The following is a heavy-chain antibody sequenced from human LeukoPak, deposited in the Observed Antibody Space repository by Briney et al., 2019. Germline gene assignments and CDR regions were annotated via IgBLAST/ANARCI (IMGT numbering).Heavy chain of an antibody. D-gene: IGHD5-12*01. CDR1: GYTFTDYY. V-gene: IGHV1-2*02. CDR2: IHPNSGAT. CDR3: ARDMGRYSGYDYDY. J-gene: IGHJ4*02. Sequence: ASVKVSCKTSGYTFTDYYLHWVRQAPGQGLECVGWIHPNSGATHYAQKFQGRLTMTRDTSISTVYMELTRLRSDDTAVYYCARDMGRYSGYDYDYWGQGTLVTVSS.